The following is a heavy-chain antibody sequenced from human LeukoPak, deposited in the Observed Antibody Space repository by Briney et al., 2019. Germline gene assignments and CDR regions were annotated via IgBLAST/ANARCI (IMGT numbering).Heavy chain of an antibody. J-gene: IGHJ4*02. CDR2: INPSGGT. D-gene: IGHD6-13*01. Sequence: GASVKVSCKASGYTFSIYNIHWVRQAPGQGLEWMGIINPSGGTSYAQKLQGRITMTRDTPTSTLYMELSSLRSEDTAVYYCAREGVAGTGLDFWGQGTLVTVSS. CDR3: AREGVAGTGLDF. CDR1: GYTFSIYN. V-gene: IGHV1-46*01.